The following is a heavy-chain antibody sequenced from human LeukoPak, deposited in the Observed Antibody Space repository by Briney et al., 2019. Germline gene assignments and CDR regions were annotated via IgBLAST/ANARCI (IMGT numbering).Heavy chain of an antibody. CDR3: AKDLIAGPPDYFDY. CDR2: TDGSNK. Sequence: GVSLRLSCAVSGFTFTIYAVHWVRQAPGKGLEWVAVTDGSNKYYADSVKGRFTISSDNSKNTLYLQMNSLRGEDTAVYYCAKDLIAGPPDYFDYWGQGTLVTVSS. D-gene: IGHD1-14*01. CDR1: GFTFTIYA. J-gene: IGHJ4*02. V-gene: IGHV3-30-3*01.